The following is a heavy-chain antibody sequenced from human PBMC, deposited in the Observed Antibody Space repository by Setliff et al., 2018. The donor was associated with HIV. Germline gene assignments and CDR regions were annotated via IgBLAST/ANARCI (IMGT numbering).Heavy chain of an antibody. J-gene: IGHJ3*02. V-gene: IGHV1-2*02. CDR1: GYTFTGYY. CDR3: ATITIVGVASDAFDI. Sequence: GASVKVSCKASGYTFTGYYIHWVRQAPGQGLEWMGWINPNSGGTNYARNFQGRVTMTRDTSFSTAYMDLRRLRSDDTAMYYCATITIVGVASDAFDIWGQGTMVTVSS. CDR2: INPNSGGT. D-gene: IGHD3-3*01.